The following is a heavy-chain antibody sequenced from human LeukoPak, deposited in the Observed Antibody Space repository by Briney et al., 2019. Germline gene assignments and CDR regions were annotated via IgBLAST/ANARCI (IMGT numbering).Heavy chain of an antibody. Sequence: ASVTVSCKASGYTFISYYIHWVRQAPGQGLEWMGIINPSGGSTTYAQKFQGRVTMTRDTSTSTVYMELSSLRSEDTAVYYCARPATSGYGSTWYNYWGQGTLVTVSS. CDR3: ARPATSGYGSTWYNY. J-gene: IGHJ4*02. V-gene: IGHV1-46*01. CDR2: INPSGGST. CDR1: GYTFISYY. D-gene: IGHD6-13*01.